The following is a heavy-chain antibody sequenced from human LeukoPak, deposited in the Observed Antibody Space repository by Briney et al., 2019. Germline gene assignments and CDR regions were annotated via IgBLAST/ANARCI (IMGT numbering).Heavy chain of an antibody. CDR3: ARGGYYYDSSGYSY. CDR2: IYYSGST. V-gene: IGHV4-39*07. J-gene: IGHJ4*02. Sequence: PSETLSLTCTVSGGSISSSSYYWGWIRQPPGKGLEWIGSIYYSGSTYYNPSLKSRVTISVDTSKNQFSLKLSSVTAADTAVYYCARGGYYYDSSGYSYWGQGTLVTVSS. CDR1: GGSISSSSYY. D-gene: IGHD3-22*01.